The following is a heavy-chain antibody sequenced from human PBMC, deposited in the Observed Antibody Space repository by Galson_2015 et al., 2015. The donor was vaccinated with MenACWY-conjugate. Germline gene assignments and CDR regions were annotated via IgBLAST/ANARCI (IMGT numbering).Heavy chain of an antibody. CDR2: ISYDGSDK. V-gene: IGHV3-30*18. Sequence: SLRLSCAASGFTFSSYGMHWVRQAPGKGLEWVAVISYDGSDKYYVDSVKGRFTLSRDNPKNTVYLQMNSLRPEDTALYYCAKGHTLFGVVDYFDYWGQGTLVTVSS. CDR1: GFTFSSYG. CDR3: AKGHTLFGVVDYFDY. D-gene: IGHD3-3*01. J-gene: IGHJ4*02.